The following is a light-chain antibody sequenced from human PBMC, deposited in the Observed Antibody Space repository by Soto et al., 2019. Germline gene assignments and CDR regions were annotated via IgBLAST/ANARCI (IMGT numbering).Light chain of an antibody. V-gene: IGKV3-15*01. CDR3: QQYNRWIQT. Sequence: EVMLPQSLFTLSVSPGERATLSCRASQSVSSNLAWYQQKPGQAPRLLIYGASTRATGIPARFSGSGSGTEFTLTISSLQSEDFAVYYCQQYNRWIQTFGQGTYVDIK. CDR1: QSVSSN. J-gene: IGKJ1*01. CDR2: GAS.